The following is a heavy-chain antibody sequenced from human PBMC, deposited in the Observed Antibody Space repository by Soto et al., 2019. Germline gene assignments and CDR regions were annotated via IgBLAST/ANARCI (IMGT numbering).Heavy chain of an antibody. Sequence: QVQLVQSGAEVKKPGSSVKVSCKASGGTFSSYAISWVRQAPGQGLEWMGGTIPIFDTTNYAQKFQGRVTITADESTRTAYMELSSLRSEDTAVYYCARQQLHGSTNWCDPWGQGTLVTVSS. V-gene: IGHV1-69*01. CDR3: ARQQLHGSTNWCDP. J-gene: IGHJ5*02. CDR1: GGTFSSYA. CDR2: TIPIFDTT. D-gene: IGHD5-18*01.